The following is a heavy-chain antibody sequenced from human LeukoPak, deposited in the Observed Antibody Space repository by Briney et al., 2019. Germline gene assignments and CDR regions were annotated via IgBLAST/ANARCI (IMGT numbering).Heavy chain of an antibody. D-gene: IGHD3-10*01. V-gene: IGHV3-64*01. CDR2: ISSNGGST. CDR1: GFTFSSYA. CDR3: ARAGYITMVRGVINPFYY. Sequence: GGSLRLSRAASGFTFSSYAMHWVRQAPGKGLEYVSAISSNGGSTYYANSVKGRFTISRDNSKNTLYLQMGSLRAEDMAVYYCARAGYITMVRGVINPFYYWGQGTLVTVSS. J-gene: IGHJ4*02.